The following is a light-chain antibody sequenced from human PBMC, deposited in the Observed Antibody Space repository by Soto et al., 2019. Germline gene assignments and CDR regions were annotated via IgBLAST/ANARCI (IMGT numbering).Light chain of an antibody. CDR3: AAWYTTLGGVV. Sequence: QSVLTQPPSASGTPGQRVTISCSGSSSNIGSNYVYWYQQLPGTAPKLLIYRNNQRPSGVPDRFSGSKSGTSASLAISGLRSEDEADYYCAAWYTTLGGVVFGGGTKVTVL. J-gene: IGLJ2*01. CDR1: SSNIGSNY. V-gene: IGLV1-47*01. CDR2: RNN.